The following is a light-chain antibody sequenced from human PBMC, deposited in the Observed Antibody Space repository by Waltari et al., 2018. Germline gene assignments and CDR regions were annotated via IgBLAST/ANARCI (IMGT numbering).Light chain of an antibody. Sequence: VLTQSPGTLSLSPGDRATLSCRASQSLTKRYLAWYQQKPGQAPRPLIYGASSRAASIPDRFSGSGSGTDFTLTISRLEPEDSAVYYCQQYGSSIMYTFGQGTKLEIK. V-gene: IGKV3-20*01. CDR2: GAS. J-gene: IGKJ2*01. CDR1: QSLTKRY. CDR3: QQYGSSIMYT.